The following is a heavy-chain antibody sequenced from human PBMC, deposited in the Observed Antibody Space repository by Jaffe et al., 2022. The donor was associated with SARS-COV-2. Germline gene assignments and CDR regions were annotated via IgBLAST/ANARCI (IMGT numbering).Heavy chain of an antibody. CDR2: INHSGST. V-gene: IGHV4-34*01. J-gene: IGHJ6*02. D-gene: IGHD1-1*01. Sequence: QVQLQQWGAGLLKPSETLSLTCAVYGGSFSGYYWSWIRQPPGKGLEWIGEINHSGSTNYNPSLKSRVTISVDTSKNQFSLKLSSVTAADTAVYYCARGVLGTAYYYGMDVWGQGTTVTVSS. CDR3: ARGVLGTAYYYGMDV. CDR1: GGSFSGYY.